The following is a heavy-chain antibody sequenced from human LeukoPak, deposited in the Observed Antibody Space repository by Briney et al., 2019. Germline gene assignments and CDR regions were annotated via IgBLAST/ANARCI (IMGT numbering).Heavy chain of an antibody. Sequence: PGGSLRLSCVASGFTFSSYWMTWVRQSPGKGLEWVANIKPDGTQNYYVDSVKGRFTISRDNAKNSLYLQMNSLRADETAVYYRARLRPYSSSWYAYYGMDVWGQGTTVTVSS. J-gene: IGHJ6*02. CDR1: GFTFSSYW. CDR3: ARLRPYSSSWYAYYGMDV. D-gene: IGHD6-13*01. V-gene: IGHV3-7*04. CDR2: IKPDGTQN.